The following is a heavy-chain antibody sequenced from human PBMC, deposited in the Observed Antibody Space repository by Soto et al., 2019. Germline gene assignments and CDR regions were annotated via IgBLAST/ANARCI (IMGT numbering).Heavy chain of an antibody. CDR1: GFTFSSYA. V-gene: IGHV3-23*01. CDR3: AKLLTGSYYYYYYGMDV. Sequence: EVQLLESGGGLVQPGGSLRLSCAASGFTFSSYAMSWVRQAPGKGLEWVSAISGSGGSTYYADSVKGRFTISRDNSKNTLYLQMNSLRADDTAVYYCAKLLTGSYYYYYYGMDVWGQGTTVTVSS. D-gene: IGHD7-27*01. J-gene: IGHJ6*02. CDR2: ISGSGGST.